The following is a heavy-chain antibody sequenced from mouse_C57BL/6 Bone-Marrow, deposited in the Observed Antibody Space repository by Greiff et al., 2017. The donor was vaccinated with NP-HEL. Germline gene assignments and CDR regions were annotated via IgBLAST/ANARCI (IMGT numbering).Heavy chain of an antibody. Sequence: QVQLKESGPGLVQPSQSLSITCTVSGFSLTSYGVHWVHQSPGKGLAWLGVIWSGGSTDYNAAFISRLSISKDNSKSKVFFKMNSLQADDTAIYYCARNRVKNYYAMDYWGQGTSVTVSS. CDR2: IWSGGST. J-gene: IGHJ4*01. CDR1: GFSLTSYG. V-gene: IGHV2-2*01. D-gene: IGHD2-2*01. CDR3: ARNRVKNYYAMDY.